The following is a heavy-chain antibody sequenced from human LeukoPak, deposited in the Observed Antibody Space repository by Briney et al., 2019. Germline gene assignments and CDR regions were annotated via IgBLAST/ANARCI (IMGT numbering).Heavy chain of an antibody. CDR3: ARDASPYCGGDCYEEDWFDP. J-gene: IGHJ5*02. CDR2: IYYSGST. D-gene: IGHD2-21*02. V-gene: IGHV4-39*07. CDR1: GGSISSSSYY. Sequence: SETLSLTCTVSGGSISSSSYYWGWIRQPPGKGLEWIGSIYYSGSTYYNPSLKSRVTISVDTSKNQFSLKLSSVTAADTAVYYCARDASPYCGGDCYEEDWFDPWGQGTLVTVSS.